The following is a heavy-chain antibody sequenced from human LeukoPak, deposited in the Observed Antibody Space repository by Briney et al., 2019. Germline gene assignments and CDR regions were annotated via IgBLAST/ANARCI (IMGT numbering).Heavy chain of an antibody. J-gene: IGHJ4*02. CDR1: GYSINSGYY. V-gene: IGHV4-38-2*02. Sequence: SETLSLTCTVSGYSINSGYYWSWIRQPPGKRLEWIGSIYYSGSTYSNPTLKSRLTISVDTSKNQFSLKLSSVTAADTAVYYCARELSVGAIGYWGQGTLVTVSS. D-gene: IGHD1-26*01. CDR2: IYYSGST. CDR3: ARELSVGAIGY.